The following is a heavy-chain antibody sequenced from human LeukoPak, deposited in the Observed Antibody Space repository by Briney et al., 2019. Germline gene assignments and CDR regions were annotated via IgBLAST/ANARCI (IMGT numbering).Heavy chain of an antibody. J-gene: IGHJ4*02. CDR2: INPSGGST. CDR3: AREFGGLYYFDY. D-gene: IGHD4-23*01. CDR1: GYTFTSYY. V-gene: IGHV1-46*01. Sequence: ASVKVSCKASGYTFTSYYMHWVRQAPGQGLEWMGIINPSGGSTSYAQKLQGRVTMTRDTSTSTVYMELSSLRSEDTAVYYCAREFGGLYYFDYWGQGTLVTVSS.